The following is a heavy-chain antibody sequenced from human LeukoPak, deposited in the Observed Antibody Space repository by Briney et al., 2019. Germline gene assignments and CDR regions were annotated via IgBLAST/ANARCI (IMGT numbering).Heavy chain of an antibody. CDR3: TRGYSYGYH. J-gene: IGHJ5*02. D-gene: IGHD5-18*01. Sequence: GGSLRLSCVASGFTFSNAWMSWVRQAPGKGLEWLGFIRSKTHSGATEYAASVRGRFTLSRDDSKSIAYLQMNSLKTEDTAMYYCTRGYSYGYHWGQGTLVTVSS. CDR1: GFTFSNAW. V-gene: IGHV3-49*04. CDR2: IRSKTHSGAT.